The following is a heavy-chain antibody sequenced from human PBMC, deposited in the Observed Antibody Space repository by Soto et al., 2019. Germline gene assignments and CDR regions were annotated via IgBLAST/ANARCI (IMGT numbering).Heavy chain of an antibody. CDR3: VSQRTSVLTQAYFDY. Sequence: SETLSLTCTVSGGSVSNSNYYWGWIRQSPGKGLEWIGSVYYRGRSYSKSSVKSRVTISVDTSKNQFSLNLNSVTASDTAVYFCVSQRTSVLTQAYFDYWGPGALVTVYS. V-gene: IGHV4-39*01. J-gene: IGHJ4*02. D-gene: IGHD2-8*01. CDR1: GGSVSNSNYY. CDR2: VYYRGRS.